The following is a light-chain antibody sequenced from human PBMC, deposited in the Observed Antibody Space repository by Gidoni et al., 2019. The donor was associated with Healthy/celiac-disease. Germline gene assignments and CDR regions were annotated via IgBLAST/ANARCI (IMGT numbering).Light chain of an antibody. V-gene: IGLV3-9*01. J-gene: IGLJ2*01. CDR1: NLGSKN. CDR2: RDS. Sequence: SYELTQPLSVSVALGQTARITFGGNNLGSKNVHWYKQKPGQAPVLVIYRDSNRPSGIPELFSGSNSGNTATLTISRAQAGDDAYYYCQVWDSSTVVFGGGTKLTVL. CDR3: QVWDSSTVV.